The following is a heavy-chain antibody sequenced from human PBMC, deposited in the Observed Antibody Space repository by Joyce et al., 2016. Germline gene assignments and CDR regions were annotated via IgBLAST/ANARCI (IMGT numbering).Heavy chain of an antibody. V-gene: IGHV3-30*04. CDR3: ARVRTRGPYRNSLIAVAPFDY. J-gene: IGHJ4*02. D-gene: IGHD6-19*01. CDR1: GFTFTSYA. CDR2: ISDDGRNK. Sequence: QVQLVESGGGVVHHGRSLRLSCAASGFTFTSYALHWVRQAPGKGLDCVAVISDDGRNKYYADSVKGRFTISRDNSRNTLYLQMNSLRAEDTAMYYCARVRTRGPYRNSLIAVAPFDYWGQGTLVSVSS.